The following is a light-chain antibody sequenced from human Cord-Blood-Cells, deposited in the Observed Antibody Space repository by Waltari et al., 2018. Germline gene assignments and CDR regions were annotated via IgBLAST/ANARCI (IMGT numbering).Light chain of an antibody. V-gene: IGLV2-23*03. CDR3: CSYAGSSTFYV. CDR1: SSDVGSYNL. J-gene: IGLJ1*01. Sequence: QSALPQPASVSGSPGQSLTIPCTGTSSDVGSYNLVSWYQQHPGKAPKLMIYEGSKRPSGVSNRFSGSKSGNTASLTISGLQAEDEADYYCCSYAGSSTFYVFGTGTKVTVL. CDR2: EGS.